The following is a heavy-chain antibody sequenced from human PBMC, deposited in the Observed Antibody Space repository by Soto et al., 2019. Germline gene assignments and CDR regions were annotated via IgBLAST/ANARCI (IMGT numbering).Heavy chain of an antibody. Sequence: SETLSLTCAVSVAFVSPTYWRGWLRQPPGKGPEWIGEINHRGSANYNPSLRSRVTMSVDISKSQFSLRLTSVTAADTAVYYCARYNAASGTYYFDYWSQGALVTV. CDR3: ARYNAASGTYYFDY. CDR1: VAFVSPTYW. D-gene: IGHD6-13*01. J-gene: IGHJ4*02. V-gene: IGHV4-4*02. CDR2: INHRGSA.